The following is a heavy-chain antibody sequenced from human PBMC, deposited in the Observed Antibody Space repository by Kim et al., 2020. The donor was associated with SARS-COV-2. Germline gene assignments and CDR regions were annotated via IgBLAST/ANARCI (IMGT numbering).Heavy chain of an antibody. CDR1: GYNFATNW. D-gene: IGHD3-10*01. CDR3: VRVPWFGELYGGGAYFDH. J-gene: IGHJ4*02. Sequence: GESLKISCQGSGYNFATNWIAWVRQKPGKGLEWMGFIYPLDSDTRYSPSLQGQVTISADKSIGTAYLQWSGLKASDTAMYFCVRVPWFGELYGGGAYFDHWGQGTPVTVSS. CDR2: IYPLDSDT. V-gene: IGHV5-51*01.